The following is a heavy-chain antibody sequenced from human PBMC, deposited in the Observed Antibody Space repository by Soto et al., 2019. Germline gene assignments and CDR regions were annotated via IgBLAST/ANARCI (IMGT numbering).Heavy chain of an antibody. Sequence: QVQLQQWGAGLLKPSETLSLTCAVYGGSFSGYYWSWIRQPPGKGLEWIGEINHSGSTNYNPSLKRRVTISVDTSKNQFSLKLSSVTAADTAVYYCARSTVTTLFDYWGQGTLVTVSS. CDR2: INHSGST. CDR1: GGSFSGYY. CDR3: ARSTVTTLFDY. V-gene: IGHV4-34*01. J-gene: IGHJ4*02. D-gene: IGHD4-17*01.